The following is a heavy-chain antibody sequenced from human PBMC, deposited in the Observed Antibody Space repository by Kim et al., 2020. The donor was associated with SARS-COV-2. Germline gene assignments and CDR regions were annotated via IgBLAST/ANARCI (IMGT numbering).Heavy chain of an antibody. CDR2: IYSGGST. D-gene: IGHD3-22*01. Sequence: GGSLRLSCAASGFTVSSNYMSWVRQAPGKGLEWVSVIYSGGSTYYADSVKGRFTISRDNSKNTLYLQMNSLRAEDTVVYYCASDYYDSSGYYSDYWGQGT. CDR1: GFTVSSNY. V-gene: IGHV3-66*01. J-gene: IGHJ4*02. CDR3: ASDYYDSSGYYSDY.